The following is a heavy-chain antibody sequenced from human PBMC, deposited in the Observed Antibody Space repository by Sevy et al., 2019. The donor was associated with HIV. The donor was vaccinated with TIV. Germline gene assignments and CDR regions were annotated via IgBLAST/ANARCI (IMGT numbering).Heavy chain of an antibody. Sequence: GGSLRLSCAASGFTFSSYAMSWFRQAPGKGLEWVSTIRDSGESTYNADSVKGRFTISRDNSKNTLYLQMNSLRADDTAVYYCATGGDFWSGYSNDAFDIWDQGTMVTVSS. V-gene: IGHV3-23*01. J-gene: IGHJ3*02. CDR1: GFTFSSYA. CDR2: IRDSGEST. CDR3: ATGGDFWSGYSNDAFDI. D-gene: IGHD3-3*01.